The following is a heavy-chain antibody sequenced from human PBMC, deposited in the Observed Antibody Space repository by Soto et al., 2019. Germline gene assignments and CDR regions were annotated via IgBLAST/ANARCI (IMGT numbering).Heavy chain of an antibody. J-gene: IGHJ4*02. CDR2: ISGSGGST. CDR3: AKVRGSAVEYFDY. V-gene: IGHV3-23*01. CDR1: GFTFSSYA. Sequence: EVQLLESGGGLVQPGGSLRLSCAASGFTFSSYAMSWVRQAPGKGLEWVSAISGSGGSTYYADSVKGRFTISRDNSKNTLYLQINSLRAEDTAVYYCAKVRGSAVEYFDYWGQGTLVTVSS.